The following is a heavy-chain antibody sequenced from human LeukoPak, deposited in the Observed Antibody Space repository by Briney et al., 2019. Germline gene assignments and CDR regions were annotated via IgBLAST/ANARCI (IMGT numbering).Heavy chain of an antibody. J-gene: IGHJ3*02. D-gene: IGHD2-21*01. CDR2: IYYSGST. V-gene: IGHV4-59*12. CDR1: GGSISSYY. CDR3: ASHGYCGGDCYSGGDAFDI. Sequence: PSETLSLTCTVSGGSISSYYWSWIRQPPGKGLEWIGYIYYSGSTNYNPSLKSRVTMSVDTSKNQFSLKLNSVTAADTAVYYCASHGYCGGDCYSGGDAFDIWGQGTMVTVSS.